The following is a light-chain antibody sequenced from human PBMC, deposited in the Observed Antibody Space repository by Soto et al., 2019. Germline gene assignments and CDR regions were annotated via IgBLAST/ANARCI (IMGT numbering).Light chain of an antibody. V-gene: IGLV2-23*02. CDR1: SSDVGYYNL. CDR3: CSYAGSTTVV. CDR2: EVT. J-gene: IGLJ2*01. Sequence: QSVLTQPASVSGSPGQSITISCTGTSSDVGYYNLVSWYQQYPGKAPKLLIYEVTERPSGISDRFSVSKSGNTASLTISGLQAEDEADYFCCSYAGSTTVVFGGGTKLTVL.